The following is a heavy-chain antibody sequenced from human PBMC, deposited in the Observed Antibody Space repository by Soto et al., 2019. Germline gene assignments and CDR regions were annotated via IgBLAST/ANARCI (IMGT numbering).Heavy chain of an antibody. D-gene: IGHD3-22*01. CDR1: GASISRYY. CDR3: ARDSPYDSSGYYYVNYYYGMDV. Sequence: SETLSLTCTVSGASISRYYWRWIRQSPGNRLEGIGYLYNTGSTIYNPSLKSRVTISVDTSKNQFSLKLSSVTAADTAVYYCARDSPYDSSGYYYVNYYYGMDVWGQGTTVTVSS. J-gene: IGHJ6*02. CDR2: LYNTGST. V-gene: IGHV4-59*01.